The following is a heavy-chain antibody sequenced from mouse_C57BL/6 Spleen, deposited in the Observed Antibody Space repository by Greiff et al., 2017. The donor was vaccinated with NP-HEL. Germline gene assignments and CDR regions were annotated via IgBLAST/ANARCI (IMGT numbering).Heavy chain of an antibody. J-gene: IGHJ4*01. CDR1: GYTFTDYY. Sequence: EVQLQQSGPELVKPGASVKISCKASGYTFTDYYMNWVKQSHGKSLEWIGDINPNNGGTSYKQKFKGKATLTVDKSSSTAYMELRSLTSEDSAVYDCARGGGSSSYYAMDYWGQGTSVTVSS. D-gene: IGHD6-1*01. V-gene: IGHV1-26*01. CDR3: ARGGGSSSYYAMDY. CDR2: INPNNGGT.